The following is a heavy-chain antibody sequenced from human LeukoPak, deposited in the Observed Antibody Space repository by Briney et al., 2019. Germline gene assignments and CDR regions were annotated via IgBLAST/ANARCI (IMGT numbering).Heavy chain of an antibody. CDR2: INHNGNVN. J-gene: IGHJ6*02. D-gene: IGHD3-16*01. CDR3: ARGGGLDV. V-gene: IGHV3-7*03. Sequence: ETLSLTCAVYGSSFSGYYWSWVRPAPGKGLEWVASINHNGNVNYYVDSVKGRFTISRDNAKISLYLQMSNVRAGDTAVYFCARGGGLDVWGQGATVTVSS. CDR1: GSSFSGYY.